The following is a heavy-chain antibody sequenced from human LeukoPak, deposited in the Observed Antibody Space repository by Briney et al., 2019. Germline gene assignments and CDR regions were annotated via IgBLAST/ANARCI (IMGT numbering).Heavy chain of an antibody. V-gene: IGHV3-33*01. CDR1: GFTFSSYG. J-gene: IGHJ4*02. CDR2: INYDGSNK. D-gene: IGHD2-8*02. CDR3: ARALSTGGRIDY. Sequence: GGSLRLSCAASGFTFSSYGMHWVRQAPGKGLEWVAVINYDGSNKYYADSVKGRFTISRDNSKNPLYLQMNSLRVEDTAVYYCARALSTGGRIDYWGQGTLVTVSS.